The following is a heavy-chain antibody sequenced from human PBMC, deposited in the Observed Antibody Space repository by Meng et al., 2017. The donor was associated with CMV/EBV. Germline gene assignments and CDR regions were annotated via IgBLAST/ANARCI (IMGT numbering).Heavy chain of an antibody. CDR2: INSDGSST. Sequence: FSSYWMHWVRQAPGKGLVWVSRINSDGSSTSYADSVKGRFTISRDNAKNTLYLQMNSLRAEDTAVYHCAREDVLRFLEWLSGRQPPDYWGQGTLVTVSS. CDR1: FSSYW. V-gene: IGHV3-74*01. D-gene: IGHD3-3*01. J-gene: IGHJ4*02. CDR3: AREDVLRFLEWLSGRQPPDY.